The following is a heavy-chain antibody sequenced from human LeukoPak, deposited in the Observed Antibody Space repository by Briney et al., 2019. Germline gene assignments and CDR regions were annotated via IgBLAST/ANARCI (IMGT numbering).Heavy chain of an antibody. CDR2: IYYSGST. Sequence: SETLSLTCTVSGGSISSSSYYWGWIRQPPGKGLEWIGSIYYSGSTYYNPSLKSRVTISVDTSKNQFSLKLSSVTAADTAVYYCARLGKQWLRYTLYWGQGTLVTVSS. CDR3: ARLGKQWLRYTLY. D-gene: IGHD6-19*01. CDR1: GGSISSSSYY. V-gene: IGHV4-39*01. J-gene: IGHJ4*02.